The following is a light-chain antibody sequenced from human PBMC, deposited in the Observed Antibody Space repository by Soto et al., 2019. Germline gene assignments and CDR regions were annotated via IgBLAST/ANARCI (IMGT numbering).Light chain of an antibody. CDR2: DAS. Sequence: EILFTQSPATLSLSPGERATLSCRASQSVSSYLAWYQQEPGQATRLIIYDASNRATGIPARFSGSGSGTDFTLTISSLEPEDFAFYYCQQRSNWHPITFGQGTRLEIK. CDR3: QQRSNWHPIT. J-gene: IGKJ5*01. V-gene: IGKV3-11*01. CDR1: QSVSSY.